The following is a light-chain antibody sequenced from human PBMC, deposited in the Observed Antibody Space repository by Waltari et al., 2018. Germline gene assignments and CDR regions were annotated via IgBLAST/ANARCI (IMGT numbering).Light chain of an antibody. CDR2: LGS. Sequence: IVMTPSPLSLPVPPGEPASISCGSSQRPRHSNGRNYLNWYLQKPGQSPQVLIYLGSNRASGVPDRFSGSGSGTDFTLKISRVEAEDVGVYYCMQAIQARTFGQGTKVEVK. CDR1: QRPRHSNGRNY. V-gene: IGKV2-28*01. J-gene: IGKJ1*01. CDR3: MQAIQART.